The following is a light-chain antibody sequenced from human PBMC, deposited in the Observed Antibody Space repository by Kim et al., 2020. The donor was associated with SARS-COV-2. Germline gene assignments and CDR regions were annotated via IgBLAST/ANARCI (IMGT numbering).Light chain of an antibody. J-gene: IGLJ3*02. Sequence: ASVKLTCTLSSGHGGYAIAWHQQQPEKGPRYLMKLNSDGSHSKGDGIPDRFSGSSSGAERYLTISSLQSEDEADYYCQTWGTGIRVFGGGTKLTVL. CDR1: SGHGGYA. V-gene: IGLV4-69*01. CDR2: LNSDGSH. CDR3: QTWGTGIRV.